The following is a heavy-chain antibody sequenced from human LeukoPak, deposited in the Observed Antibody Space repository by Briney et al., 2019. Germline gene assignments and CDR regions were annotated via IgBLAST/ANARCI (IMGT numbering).Heavy chain of an antibody. J-gene: IGHJ6*03. CDR3: ATPPTVYYYMDV. Sequence: GGTLRLSCATSGFTFNIYHMSWVRQAPGTGLEWVSYISSSSSTIYYADSVKGRFTISRDNAKHSLYLQMNSLRAEDTAVYYCATPPTVYYYMDVWGKGTTVTVSS. CDR1: GFTFNIYH. V-gene: IGHV3-48*01. CDR2: ISSSSSTI. D-gene: IGHD4-17*01.